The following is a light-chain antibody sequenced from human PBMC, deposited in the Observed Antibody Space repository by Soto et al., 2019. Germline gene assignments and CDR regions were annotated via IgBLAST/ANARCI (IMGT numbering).Light chain of an antibody. Sequence: DIQMTQSPSTLSASVGDRVTITCRASQSISGWLAWYQQKPGKAPKLLIYDASSLESGVPSRFSGIGYGTEFTLSISSLQPDDFATYYCQQYNGYSLFGQGTKVVI. CDR2: DAS. V-gene: IGKV1-5*01. CDR1: QSISGW. CDR3: QQYNGYSL. J-gene: IGKJ1*01.